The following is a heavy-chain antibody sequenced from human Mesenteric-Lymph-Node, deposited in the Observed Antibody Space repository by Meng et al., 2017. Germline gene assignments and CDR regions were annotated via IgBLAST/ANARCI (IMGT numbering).Heavy chain of an antibody. CDR2: ISGSGGTT. Sequence: EVQLLESGGGLVQPGGSLRRSCAASGFTFRSFAMTWVRQAPGKGLEWVSAISGSGGTTYYADAVKGRFTISRDNSKNTLFLQVNSLRAEDTAVYYCAKQALSPHFDYWGQGTLVTVSS. J-gene: IGHJ4*02. CDR3: AKQALSPHFDY. CDR1: GFTFRSFA. V-gene: IGHV3-23*01.